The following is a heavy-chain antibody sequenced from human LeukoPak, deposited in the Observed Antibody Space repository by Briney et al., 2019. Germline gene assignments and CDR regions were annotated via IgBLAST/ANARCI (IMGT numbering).Heavy chain of an antibody. CDR3: ARASSGWYNWFNP. CDR2: ISYSGST. Sequence: PSETLPLTCNVSGGSISSFYWSWIRQPPGKGLEWIGYISYSGSTNYNPSLKSRVTISVDTSKNHFSLKLNSVTAADTAVYYCARASSGWYNWFNPWGQGTLVTVSS. V-gene: IGHV4-59*01. J-gene: IGHJ5*02. D-gene: IGHD6-19*01. CDR1: GGSISSFY.